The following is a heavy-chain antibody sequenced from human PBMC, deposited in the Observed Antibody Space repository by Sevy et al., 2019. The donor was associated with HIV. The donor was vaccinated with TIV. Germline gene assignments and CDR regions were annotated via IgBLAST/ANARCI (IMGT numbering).Heavy chain of an antibody. D-gene: IGHD3-10*01. V-gene: IGHV1-3*01. Sequence: ASVKVSCKASGYTFTSYAMHWVRQAPGQRLEWMGWINAGNGNTKYSQKFQGRVTITRDTSASTAYMGLSSLRSEDTAVYYCARDRITMVRGPAGHWFDPWGQGTLVTVSS. CDR2: INAGNGNT. CDR3: ARDRITMVRGPAGHWFDP. CDR1: GYTFTSYA. J-gene: IGHJ5*02.